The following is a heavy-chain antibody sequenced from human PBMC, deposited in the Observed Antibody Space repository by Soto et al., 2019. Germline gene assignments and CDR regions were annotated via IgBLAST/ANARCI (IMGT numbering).Heavy chain of an antibody. J-gene: IGHJ4*02. CDR1: GFTFSSYA. D-gene: IGHD2-2*01. Sequence: GGSLRLSCAASGFTFSSYAMSWVRQAPGKGLEWVSAISGSGGSTYYADSVKGRFTISRDNSKNTLYLQMNSLRAEDTAVYYCAKDLLRDPDKVVVPGYFDYWGQGTLVTVSS. CDR3: AKDLLRDPDKVVVPGYFDY. CDR2: ISGSGGST. V-gene: IGHV3-23*01.